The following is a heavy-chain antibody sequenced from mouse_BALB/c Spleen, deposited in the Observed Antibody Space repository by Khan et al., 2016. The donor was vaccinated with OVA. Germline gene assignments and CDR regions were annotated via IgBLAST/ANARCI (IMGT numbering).Heavy chain of an antibody. CDR1: GFSLTSYG. V-gene: IGHV2-6*02. D-gene: IGHD2-4*01. CDR3: DRNTKMITTVMDY. CDR2: IWSDGKT. J-gene: IGHJ4*01. Sequence: QLKESGPGLVAPSQSLSITCTVSGFSLTSYGVHWVRQPPGKGLEWLVVIWSDGKTTYNSTLKSRLSISKDNSKSQVFLKMNSLKTDETGMYYWDRNTKMITTVMDYGGQGTTVTV.